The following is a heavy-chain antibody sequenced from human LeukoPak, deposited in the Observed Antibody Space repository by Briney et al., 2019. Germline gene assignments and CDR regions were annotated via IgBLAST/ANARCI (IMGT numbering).Heavy chain of an antibody. CDR2: ISGSGGDR. Sequence: SGGSLRLSCAASGFTFSTSAMSWVRQAPGKGLEWVSVISGSGGDRYYADSVKGRFTISRDNSKNTLYLQMNSLRAEDTAVYYCAKEGRTGDIVATAYWGQGTLVTVSS. J-gene: IGHJ4*02. CDR1: GFTFSTSA. D-gene: IGHD5-12*01. CDR3: AKEGRTGDIVATAY. V-gene: IGHV3-23*01.